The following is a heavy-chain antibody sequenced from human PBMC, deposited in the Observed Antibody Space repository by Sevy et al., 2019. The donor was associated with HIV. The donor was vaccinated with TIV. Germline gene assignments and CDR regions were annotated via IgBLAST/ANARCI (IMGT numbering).Heavy chain of an antibody. Sequence: GGSLRLSCAASGFTFSSYWMSWVRQAPGKGLEWAANIKQDGSEKYYVDSVKCRFTISRDNAKNSLYLQMNSLRAEDTAVYYCARDKLGYSSSTSCYTETFDYWGQGTLVTVSS. J-gene: IGHJ4*02. V-gene: IGHV3-7*01. CDR3: ARDKLGYSSSTSCYTETFDY. CDR2: IKQDGSEK. D-gene: IGHD2-2*02. CDR1: GFTFSSYW.